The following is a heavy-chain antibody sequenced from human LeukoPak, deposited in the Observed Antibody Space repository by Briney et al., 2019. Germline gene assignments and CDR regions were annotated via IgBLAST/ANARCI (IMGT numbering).Heavy chain of an antibody. Sequence: HTGRSLRLSCAASGFTFSAYALHWLRQAPDKGLEWVAVISPDGNNKHYADSMKGRFTISRDNSKNMVNLQMYSLGDEDTAAYYCARGRNFDFWGQGTMVTVSS. V-gene: IGHV3-30-3*01. CDR1: GFTFSAYA. CDR2: ISPDGNNK. J-gene: IGHJ3*01. CDR3: ARGRNFDF.